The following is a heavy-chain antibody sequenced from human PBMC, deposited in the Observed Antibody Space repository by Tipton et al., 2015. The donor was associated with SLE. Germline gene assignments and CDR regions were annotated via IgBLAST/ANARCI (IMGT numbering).Heavy chain of an antibody. Sequence: TLSLTCAVYGGSFSGYYWSWIRQPPGKGLEWIGEINHSGSTNYNPSLKSRVTISVDTSKNQFSLKLSSATAADTAVYYCARYPESNYHWFGPWGQGVLVTVSS. J-gene: IGHJ5*02. V-gene: IGHV4-34*01. CDR3: ARYPESNYHWFGP. D-gene: IGHD4-11*01. CDR1: GGSFSGYY. CDR2: INHSGST.